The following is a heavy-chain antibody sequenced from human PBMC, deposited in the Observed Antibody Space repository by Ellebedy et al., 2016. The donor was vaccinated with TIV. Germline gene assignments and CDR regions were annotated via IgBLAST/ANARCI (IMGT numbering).Heavy chain of an antibody. CDR3: VKESEGFDY. CDR2: ITWNSGSI. Sequence: GGSLRLSCAASGFRFATHVMHWVRQAPGKGLEWVSGITWNSGSIGYVDSVKGRFTISRDNAKNSLFLEMNSLRTEDTALYYCVKESEGFDYWGQGALVRLL. CDR1: GFRFATHV. J-gene: IGHJ4*02. V-gene: IGHV3-9*01.